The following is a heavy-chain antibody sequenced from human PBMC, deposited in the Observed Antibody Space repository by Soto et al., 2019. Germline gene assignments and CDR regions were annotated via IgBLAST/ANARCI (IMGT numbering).Heavy chain of an antibody. CDR2: IYWDDDK. J-gene: IGHJ5*01. D-gene: IGHD3-10*01. CDR1: GFSLYTSGVG. CDR3: AHRPRDGSGSSTWLAS. Sequence: GSGATLVNPAQTLSLTFPFSGFSLYTSGVGVGWFRQPPGKALEWLALIYWDDDKRFSPFLDNRVTITKDTSKNQVVLTMTNMDPVDTATYYCAHRPRDGSGSSTWLASWGQGMLVTVS. V-gene: IGHV2-5*02.